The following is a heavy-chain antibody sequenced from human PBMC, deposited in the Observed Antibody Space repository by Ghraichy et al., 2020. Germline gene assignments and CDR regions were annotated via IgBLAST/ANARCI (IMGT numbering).Heavy chain of an antibody. D-gene: IGHD6-6*01. Sequence: GGSLRLSCAASGFTFSSYGMHWVRQAPGKGLEWVAFIWYDGSNKYYADSVKGRFTISRDNSKNTLYLQMNSLRAEDTAVYYCAREESSSSLIAREDWFDPWGQGTLVTVSS. CDR1: GFTFSSYG. J-gene: IGHJ5*02. V-gene: IGHV3-33*08. CDR2: IWYDGSNK. CDR3: AREESSSSLIAREDWFDP.